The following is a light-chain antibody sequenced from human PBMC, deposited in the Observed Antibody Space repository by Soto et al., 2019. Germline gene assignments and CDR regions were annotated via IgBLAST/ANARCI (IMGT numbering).Light chain of an antibody. J-gene: IGKJ1*01. CDR3: QQYNSYST. Sequence: DIQMTQSPSTLSASVGDRVTITCRASQSISSWLAWNQQKPGKAPKLLIYDASSLESGVPSRFSASGSGTEFTLTISSLQPDDFATYYCQQYNSYSTFGQGTKVEIK. CDR2: DAS. CDR1: QSISSW. V-gene: IGKV1-5*01.